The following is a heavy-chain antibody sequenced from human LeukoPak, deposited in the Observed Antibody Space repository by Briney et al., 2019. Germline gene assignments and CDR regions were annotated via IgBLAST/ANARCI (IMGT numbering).Heavy chain of an antibody. CDR1: GFTFSSYA. Sequence: PGGSLRLSCAASGFTFSSYAMSWVRQAPGKGLEWVLAISGSGGSTYYADSVKGRFTIPRDNAHNTRYLKMNSLRAEDTAVYYCAKCSSSYGNDALDIWGQGTMVTVSS. CDR2: ISGSGGST. J-gene: IGHJ3*02. CDR3: AKCSSSYGNDALDI. V-gene: IGHV3-23*01. D-gene: IGHD3-16*01.